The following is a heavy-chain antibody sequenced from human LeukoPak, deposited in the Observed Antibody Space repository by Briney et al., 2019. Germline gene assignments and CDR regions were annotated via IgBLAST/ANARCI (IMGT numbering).Heavy chain of an antibody. D-gene: IGHD1-26*01. V-gene: IGHV4-39*07. CDR2: IYYSGST. CDR1: GGSISSSSYY. Sequence: SETLSLTCTVSGGSISSSSYYWGWIRQPPGKGLEWIGSIYYSGSTYYNPSLKSRVTISVDTSKNQFSLKLSSVTAADTAVYYCARKGGSYYRLACFDYWGQGTLVTVSP. J-gene: IGHJ4*02. CDR3: ARKGGSYYRLACFDY.